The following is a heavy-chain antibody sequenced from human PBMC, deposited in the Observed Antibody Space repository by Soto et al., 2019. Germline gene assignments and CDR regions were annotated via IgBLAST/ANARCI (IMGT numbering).Heavy chain of an antibody. Sequence: QLVESGGGVVQPGRSLRLSCAASGSTFSSSGWHWVRQAPGKGLEWVAFHSNDGITKNYADSVKGRFTISRDNSKNTVFLQIDSLRGDVTAVYYCARDGPHFDVDVWGQGTTVTVSS. CDR2: HSNDGITK. J-gene: IGHJ6*02. V-gene: IGHV3-30*03. CDR3: ARDGPHFDVDV. CDR1: GSTFSSSG. D-gene: IGHD3-9*01.